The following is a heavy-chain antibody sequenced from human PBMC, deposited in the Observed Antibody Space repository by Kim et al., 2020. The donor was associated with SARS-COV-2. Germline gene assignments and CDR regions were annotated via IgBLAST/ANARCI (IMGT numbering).Heavy chain of an antibody. D-gene: IGHD4-17*01. CDR3: TRDLYGDYVLLGY. V-gene: IGHV3-49*02. Sequence: YAASVKGRFTISRDDSKSIAYLKMNSLKTEDTAVYYCTRDLYGDYVLLGYWGQGTLVTVSS. J-gene: IGHJ4*02.